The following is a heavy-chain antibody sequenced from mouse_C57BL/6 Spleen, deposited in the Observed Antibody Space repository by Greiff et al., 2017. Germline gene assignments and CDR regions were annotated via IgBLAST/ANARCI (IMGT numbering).Heavy chain of an antibody. Sequence: EVMLVESGAELVRPGASVKLSCTASGFNIKDDYMHWVKQRPEQGLAWIGWIDPANGDTEYASKFQGKATITADTSSNTAYLQLSSLTSEDTAVYYCTTLPAWFAYWGQGTLVTVSA. V-gene: IGHV14-4*01. J-gene: IGHJ3*01. CDR1: GFNIKDDY. CDR3: TTLPAWFAY. CDR2: IDPANGDT.